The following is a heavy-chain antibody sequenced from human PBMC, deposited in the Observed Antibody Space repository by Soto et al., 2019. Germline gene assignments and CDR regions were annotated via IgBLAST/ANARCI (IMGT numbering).Heavy chain of an antibody. J-gene: IGHJ4*02. D-gene: IGHD2-2*01. CDR1: GGTFSSYA. CDR3: VRYCSSTSCYDG. CDR2: IIPIFGTA. Sequence: GASVKVSCKASGGTFSSYAISWVRQAPGQGLEWMGGIIPIFGTANYAQKFQGRVTITADKSTSTAYMELSSLRSEDTAVYYCVRYCSSTSCYDGWGQGTLVTVSS. V-gene: IGHV1-69*06.